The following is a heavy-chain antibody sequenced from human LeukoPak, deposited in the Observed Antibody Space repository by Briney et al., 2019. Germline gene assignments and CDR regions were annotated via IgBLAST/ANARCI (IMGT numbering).Heavy chain of an antibody. CDR3: AKATCSGASCYRFDY. D-gene: IGHD2-15*01. CDR2: ISGSGGSST. Sequence: GGSLRLSCAASGFTFSSYAMSWVRQAPGKGLEWVSSISGSGGSSTYYADSVKGRFTISRDNSKNTLYLQMNSLRAEDTAVYYCAKATCSGASCYRFDYWGQGTLVTVSS. CDR1: GFTFSSYA. J-gene: IGHJ4*02. V-gene: IGHV3-23*01.